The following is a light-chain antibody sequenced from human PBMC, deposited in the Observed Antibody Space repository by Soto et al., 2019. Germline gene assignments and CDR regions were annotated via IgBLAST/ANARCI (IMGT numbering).Light chain of an antibody. Sequence: EIVMTQSPATLSVSPGEIATLSCRASQSVRSNLAWYQQKPGQAPRLLISGASTRAAGIAVRFSGSGYGTEFNLTISSLQSEDFAVYYCQQYNEFLWTFGQGTKVDIK. CDR3: QQYNEFLWT. V-gene: IGKV3-15*01. CDR2: GAS. CDR1: QSVRSN. J-gene: IGKJ1*01.